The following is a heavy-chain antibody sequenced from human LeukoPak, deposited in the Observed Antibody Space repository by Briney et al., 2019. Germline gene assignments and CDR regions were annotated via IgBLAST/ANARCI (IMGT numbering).Heavy chain of an antibody. CDR3: ARFDYGQPRDY. J-gene: IGHJ4*02. V-gene: IGHV1-69*01. Sequence: ASVKVSCKASGGTFSSYTINWVRQAPGQGLEWMGGIIPVFGTANYAQKFQGRVTITADESTSTAYLQWSSLKASDTAMYYCARFDYGQPRDYWGQGTLVTVSS. CDR2: IIPVFGTA. D-gene: IGHD3-16*01. CDR1: GGTFSSYT.